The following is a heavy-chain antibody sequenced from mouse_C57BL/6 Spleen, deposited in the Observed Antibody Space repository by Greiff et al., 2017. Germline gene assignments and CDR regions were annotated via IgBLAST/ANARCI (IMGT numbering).Heavy chain of an antibody. D-gene: IGHD1-1*01. CDR3: TRSLRYLDY. V-gene: IGHV1-15*01. Sequence: QVQLKQSGAELVRPGASVTLSCKASGYTFTDYEMHWVKQTPVHGLEWIGAIDPETGGTAYNQKFKGKAILTADKSASTAYMELRSLTSADSAVYYCTRSLRYLDYWGQGTTLTVSS. CDR1: GYTFTDYE. CDR2: IDPETGGT. J-gene: IGHJ2*01.